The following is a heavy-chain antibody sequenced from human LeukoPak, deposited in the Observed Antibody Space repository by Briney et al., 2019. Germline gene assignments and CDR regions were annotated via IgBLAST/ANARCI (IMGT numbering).Heavy chain of an antibody. D-gene: IGHD2-15*01. Sequence: ASVKVSCKASGYTFTSYGISWVRQAPGQGLEWMGWISAYNGNTNYAQKLQGRVTMTTDTSTSTAYMELRSLRSGDTAVYYCARAIYIGYCSGGSCYMAFDYWGQGTLVTVSS. CDR1: GYTFTSYG. J-gene: IGHJ4*02. CDR3: ARAIYIGYCSGGSCYMAFDY. CDR2: ISAYNGNT. V-gene: IGHV1-18*01.